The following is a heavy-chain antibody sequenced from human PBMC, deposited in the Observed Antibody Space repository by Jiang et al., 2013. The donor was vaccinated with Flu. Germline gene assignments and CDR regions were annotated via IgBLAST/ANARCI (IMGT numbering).Heavy chain of an antibody. J-gene: IGHJ6*02. Sequence: SGAEVKKPGSSVKVSCKASGGTFSSYAISWVRQAPGQGLEWMGGIIPIFGTANYAQKFQGRVTITADESTSTAYMELSSLRSEDTAVYYCARDLTYNNIVLMVYARPYYYGMDVWGQGTTVTVSS. CDR2: IIPIFGTA. V-gene: IGHV1-69*01. CDR3: ARDLTYNNIVLMVYARPYYYGMDV. CDR1: GGTFSSYA. D-gene: IGHD2-8*01.